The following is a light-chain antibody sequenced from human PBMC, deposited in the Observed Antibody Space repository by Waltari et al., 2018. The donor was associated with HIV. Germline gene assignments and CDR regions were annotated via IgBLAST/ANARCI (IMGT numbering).Light chain of an antibody. CDR2: KVS. CDR3: MQVRYWPHT. Sequence: EVLRTQSLLSLDVAVGQPAPLSCPAIQSLLYSDGHHYLFCFQLRQGQSPRRLIYKVSYRDSGVPRRFSGSGAGTEFTLSITRVEAEDAGLYFCMQVRYWPHTFGQGTNLQV. J-gene: IGKJ2*01. V-gene: IGKV2-30*01. CDR1: QSLLYSDGHHY.